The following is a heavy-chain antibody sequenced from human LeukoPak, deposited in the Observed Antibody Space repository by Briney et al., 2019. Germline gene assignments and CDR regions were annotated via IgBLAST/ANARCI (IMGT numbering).Heavy chain of an antibody. V-gene: IGHV3-23*01. J-gene: IGHJ4*02. CDR2: ISSSGGNT. Sequence: GGSLRLSCAASGVTFSSYAMSWVRQAPGKGLEWVSSISSSGGNTYYAGSVRGRFTISRDNSKNTLHLQMNSLRAEDTAVYFMATLNPPFHDWGQGILVTVSS. CDR3: ATLNPPFHD. CDR1: GVTFSSYA.